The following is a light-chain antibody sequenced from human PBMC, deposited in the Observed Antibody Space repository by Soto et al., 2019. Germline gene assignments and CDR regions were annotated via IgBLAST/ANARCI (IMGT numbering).Light chain of an antibody. CDR2: APS. Sequence: DIQMTQSPSSLSASVGDRVTITCRASQSISSYLNWYQQKPGKAPKLLIYAPSSLQSGVPSRFSGSGSGTDFTLNISSLQPEDFATDDCQQSYSTPLTFGTGTKVDIK. J-gene: IGKJ3*01. V-gene: IGKV1-39*01. CDR1: QSISSY. CDR3: QQSYSTPLT.